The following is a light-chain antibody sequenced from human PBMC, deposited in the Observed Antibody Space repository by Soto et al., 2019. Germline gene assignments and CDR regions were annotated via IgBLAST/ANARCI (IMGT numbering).Light chain of an antibody. CDR1: QDVGKW. CDR2: GAS. J-gene: IGKJ5*01. CDR3: QQANSFPIT. V-gene: IGKV1-12*01. Sequence: DIQITQSPSSFSSSVLDRFTITCRASQDVGKWLAWYQQKPGKAPTLLIHGASSLQSGVPSRYSGSGPGTDFTLTISSLQPEDFATYYCQQANSFPITFGQGTRLEIK.